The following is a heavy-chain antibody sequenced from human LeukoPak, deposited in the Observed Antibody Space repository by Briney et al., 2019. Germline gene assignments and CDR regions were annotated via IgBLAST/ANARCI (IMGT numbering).Heavy chain of an antibody. Sequence: PGGSLRLSCAASGFTFSSYGMHWVRQAPGKGLEWVAVISYDGSNKYYADSVKGRFTISRDNSKNTLYLQMNSLRAEDTAVYYCARGRIVVMTDYMGFWGQGTLVTVSS. J-gene: IGHJ4*02. V-gene: IGHV3-30*03. CDR3: ARGRIVVMTDYMGF. D-gene: IGHD2-21*02. CDR1: GFTFSSYG. CDR2: ISYDGSNK.